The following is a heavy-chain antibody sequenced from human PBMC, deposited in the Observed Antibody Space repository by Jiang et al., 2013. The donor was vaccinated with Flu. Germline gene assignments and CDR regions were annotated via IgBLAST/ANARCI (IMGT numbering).Heavy chain of an antibody. V-gene: IGHV3-30*01. CDR1: GFTFSSYA. Sequence: GFTFSSYAMHWVRQAPGKGLEWVAVISYDGSNKYYADSVKGRFTISRDNSKNTLYLQMNSLRAEDTAVYYCARGKDTAMVPYFDYWGQGTLVTVSS. CDR2: ISYDGSNK. CDR3: ARGKDTAMVPYFDY. D-gene: IGHD5-18*01. J-gene: IGHJ4*02.